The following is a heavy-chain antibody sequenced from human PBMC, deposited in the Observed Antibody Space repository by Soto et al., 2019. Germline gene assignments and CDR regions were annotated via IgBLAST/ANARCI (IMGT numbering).Heavy chain of an antibody. CDR3: AREGDTVLKYGMDV. D-gene: IGHD2-8*01. J-gene: IGHJ6*02. V-gene: IGHV3-74*01. CDR1: GFPFSSYW. Sequence: EVQLVESGGGLVQPGGSLRLSCVASGFPFSSYWMNWVRQVPGKRLVWVSRINRDGSSTGYVDSVKGRFTISRDNAKNTLYLQMNSLRAEDTAVYYCAREGDTVLKYGMDVWGQGTTVTVSS. CDR2: INRDGSST.